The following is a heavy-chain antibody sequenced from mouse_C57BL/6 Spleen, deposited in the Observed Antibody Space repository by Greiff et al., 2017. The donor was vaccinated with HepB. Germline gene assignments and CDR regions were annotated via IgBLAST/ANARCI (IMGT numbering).Heavy chain of an antibody. CDR3: ARSLSNYPFAY. J-gene: IGHJ3*01. CDR1: GYTFTSYW. Sequence: VQLQQPGAELVRPGTSVKLSCKASGYTFTSYWMHWVKQRPGQGLEWIGVIDPSDSYTNYNQKFKGKATLTVDTSSSTAYMQLSSLTSEDSAVYYCARSLSNYPFAYWGQGTLVTVSA. CDR2: IDPSDSYT. V-gene: IGHV1-59*01. D-gene: IGHD2-5*01.